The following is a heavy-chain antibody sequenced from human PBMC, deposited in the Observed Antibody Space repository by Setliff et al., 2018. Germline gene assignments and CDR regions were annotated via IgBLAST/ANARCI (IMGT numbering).Heavy chain of an antibody. D-gene: IGHD6-6*01. J-gene: IGHJ4*02. CDR3: VRGRNIAARLLDS. Sequence: SETLSLTCAAYGGTLSDYHWTWIRQSPEKGLEWIGEINHRGSTNYNPSLKSRVTISIDTSKDQFSLKLISMTAADTAVYYCVRGRNIAARLLDSWGQGTLVTVSS. CDR1: GGTLSDYH. V-gene: IGHV4-34*01. CDR2: INHRGST.